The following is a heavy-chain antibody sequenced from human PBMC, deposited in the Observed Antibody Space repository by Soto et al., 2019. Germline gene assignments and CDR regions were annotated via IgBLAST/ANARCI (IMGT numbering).Heavy chain of an antibody. Sequence: ASVKDSCKASGYTFTSYGISWVRQAPGQGLEWMGWISAYNGNTNYAQKLQGRVTMTADTSTSKAYMELRSLRSDDTAVYYCAGDDPDHYSGYDGEVVPADYWGQGTLVTVSS. J-gene: IGHJ4*02. CDR2: ISAYNGNT. CDR3: AGDDPDHYSGYDGEVVPADY. V-gene: IGHV1-18*01. CDR1: GYTFTSYG. D-gene: IGHD5-12*01.